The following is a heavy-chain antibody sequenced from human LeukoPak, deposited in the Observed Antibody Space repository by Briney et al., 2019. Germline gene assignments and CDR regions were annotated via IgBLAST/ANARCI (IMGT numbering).Heavy chain of an antibody. CDR2: IKQDGRER. D-gene: IGHD3-10*01. CDR1: GFTFSNAW. Sequence: PGGSLRLSCAASGFTFSNAWMSWVRQAPGKGLEWVANIKQDGRERYYVDSVKGRFTISRDNAKNSLYLQMNTLRAEDTAVYYCARPSYGSGTPPDYWGQGTLVTVSS. J-gene: IGHJ4*02. V-gene: IGHV3-7*01. CDR3: ARPSYGSGTPPDY.